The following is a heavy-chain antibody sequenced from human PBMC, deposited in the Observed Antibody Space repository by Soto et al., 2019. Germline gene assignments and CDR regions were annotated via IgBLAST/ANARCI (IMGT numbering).Heavy chain of an antibody. CDR2: IHYSGNT. CDR1: GGSITSYY. D-gene: IGHD6-6*01. J-gene: IGHJ4*02. Sequence: PSETVSLTCTVSGGSITSYYWSWIRQPPGKGLEWIGCIHYSGNTKYNPSLKSRVTISVDTSKNQFSLKLSSVTAADTAVYYCAARHSSNYWGQGTLVTVSS. V-gene: IGHV4-59*12. CDR3: AARHSSNY.